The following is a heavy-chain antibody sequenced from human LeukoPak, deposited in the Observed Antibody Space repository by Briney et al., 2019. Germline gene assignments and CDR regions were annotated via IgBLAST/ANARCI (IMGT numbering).Heavy chain of an antibody. CDR3: ARESSITRTDY. Sequence: GGCLRLSCAASGFTFSSYEMNWVRQAPGKGLEWVSYISSSGSTIYYADSVKGRFTISRDNAKNSLYLQMNSLRAEDTAVYYCARESSITRTDYWGQGTLVTVSS. J-gene: IGHJ4*02. D-gene: IGHD3-3*01. CDR1: GFTFSSYE. CDR2: ISSSGSTI. V-gene: IGHV3-48*03.